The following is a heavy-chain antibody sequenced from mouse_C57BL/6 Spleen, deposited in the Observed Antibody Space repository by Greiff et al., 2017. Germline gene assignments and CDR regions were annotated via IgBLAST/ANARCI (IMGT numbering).Heavy chain of an antibody. CDR1: GYTFTSYW. D-gene: IGHD1-1*01. J-gene: IGHJ3*01. Sequence: VKLQQPGAELVKPGASVKMSCKASGYTFTSYWITWVKQRPGQGLEWIGDSYPGSGSTNYNEKFKSKATLTVDTSSSTAYMQLSSLTSEDSAVYYCAREGAYYYGSSGGFAYWGQGTLVTVSA. CDR2: SYPGSGST. CDR3: AREGAYYYGSSGGFAY. V-gene: IGHV1-55*01.